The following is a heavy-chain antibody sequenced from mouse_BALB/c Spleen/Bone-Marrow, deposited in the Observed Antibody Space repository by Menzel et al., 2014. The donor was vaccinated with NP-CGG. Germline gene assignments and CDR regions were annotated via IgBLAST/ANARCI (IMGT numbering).Heavy chain of an antibody. CDR3: ARYRLGTYFDY. D-gene: IGHD2-14*01. Sequence: VQLQQPGAGLVKPGASVKLSCTASGFKIKDTYMHWVRQRPEQGLEWIGRIDPANGDTRYDPKFQGKATITADTSSSTAYLQLSSLTSEDTAVYCCARYRLGTYFDYWGQGTTLTVSS. J-gene: IGHJ2*01. V-gene: IGHV14-3*02. CDR2: IDPANGDT. CDR1: GFKIKDTY.